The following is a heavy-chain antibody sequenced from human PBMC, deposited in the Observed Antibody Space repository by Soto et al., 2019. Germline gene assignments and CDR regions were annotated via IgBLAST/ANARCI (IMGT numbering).Heavy chain of an antibody. CDR2: IYHSGIT. Sequence: PSETLSLTCAVSGGSISSSNWWSWVRQPPGKGLEWIGEIYHSGITNYNPSLKSRVTISVDKSKNQFSLKLSSVTAADTAVYYCASSRPQDYDFWSGYYYFDYWGQGTPVTVSS. CDR3: ASSRPQDYDFWSGYYYFDY. D-gene: IGHD3-3*01. V-gene: IGHV4-4*02. J-gene: IGHJ4*02. CDR1: GGSISSSNW.